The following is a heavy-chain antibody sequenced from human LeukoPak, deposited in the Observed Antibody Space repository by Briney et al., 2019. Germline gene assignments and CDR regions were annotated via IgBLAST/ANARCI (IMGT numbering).Heavy chain of an antibody. V-gene: IGHV3-23*01. CDR3: ARQGIDPYYFDY. CDR1: GFTFNSYA. D-gene: IGHD6-13*01. CDR2: ISGSGGST. J-gene: IGHJ4*02. Sequence: GGSLRLSCAASGFTFNSYAMGWVRQAPGKGLEWVSGISGSGGSTYYADSVKGRFTISRDNSKNTLYLQMNSLRAEDTAVYYCARQGIDPYYFDYWGQGTLVTVSS.